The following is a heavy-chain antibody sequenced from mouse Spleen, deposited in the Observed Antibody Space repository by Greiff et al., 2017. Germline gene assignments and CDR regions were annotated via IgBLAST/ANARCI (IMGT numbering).Heavy chain of an antibody. CDR1: GYTFTSYW. V-gene: IGHV1-64*01. Sequence: VQLQQSGAELVKPGASVKLSCKASGYTFTSYWMHWVKQRPGQGLEWIGMIHPNSGSTNYNEKFKSKATLTVDKSSSSAYMQLSSLTSEDSAVYYCARGDGYDYAMDYWGQGTSVTVSS. CDR3: ARGDGYDYAMDY. J-gene: IGHJ4*01. D-gene: IGHD2-3*01. CDR2: IHPNSGST.